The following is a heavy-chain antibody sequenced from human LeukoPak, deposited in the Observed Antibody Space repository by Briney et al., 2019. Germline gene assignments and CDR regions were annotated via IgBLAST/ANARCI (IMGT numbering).Heavy chain of an antibody. V-gene: IGHV3-9*01. J-gene: IGHJ1*01. CDR1: GFTFDDYA. Sequence: GRSLRLSCAASGFTFDDYAMHWVRQAPGKGLEWVSGISWNSGSIGYADSVKGRFTISRDNAKNSLYLQMNSLRAEDTALYYCAKDLLPLSAYYYDSSCYFCFQHWGQGTLVTVSS. CDR2: ISWNSGSI. D-gene: IGHD3-22*01. CDR3: AKDLLPLSAYYYDSSCYFCFQH.